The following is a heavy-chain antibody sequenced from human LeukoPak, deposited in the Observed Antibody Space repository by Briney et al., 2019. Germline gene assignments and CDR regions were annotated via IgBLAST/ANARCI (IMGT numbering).Heavy chain of an antibody. V-gene: IGHV4-39*07. J-gene: IGHJ6*03. D-gene: IGHD3-3*01. CDR3: AREAGLRFLEWLKPYYYMDV. CDR1: GGSISSSSYY. Sequence: KPSETLSLTCTVSGGSISSSSYYWGWIRQPPGKGLEWIGSIYYSGSTYYNPSLKSRVTISVDTSKNQFSLKLSSVTAADTAVYYCAREAGLRFLEWLKPYYYMDVWGKGTTVTVSS. CDR2: IYYSGST.